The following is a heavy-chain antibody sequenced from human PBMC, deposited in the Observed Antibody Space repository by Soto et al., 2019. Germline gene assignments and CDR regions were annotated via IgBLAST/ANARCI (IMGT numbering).Heavy chain of an antibody. D-gene: IGHD3-22*01. Sequence: PSETLSLTCTVSGGSISSGDYYWSWIRQPPGKGLEWIGYIYYSGSTYYNPSLKSRVTISVDTSKNQFSLKLSSVTAADTAVYYCARAVITMIVVGYWFDPWGQGTLVTVSS. J-gene: IGHJ5*02. CDR2: IYYSGST. CDR3: ARAVITMIVVGYWFDP. CDR1: GGSISSGDYY. V-gene: IGHV4-30-4*01.